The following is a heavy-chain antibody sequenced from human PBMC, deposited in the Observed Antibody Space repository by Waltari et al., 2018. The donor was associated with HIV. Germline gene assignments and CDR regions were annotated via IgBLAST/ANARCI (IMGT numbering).Heavy chain of an antibody. Sequence: EVYLVQSGAEVKNSGESLKISCKGSGYNFTNYWIGWVRQMPGKGLEWIGILYPGNSDTRYSPSFQGQVTISADKSISTAYLQWSSVRASDTAMYYCARRSVSGSANWFDPWGRGTLVTVSS. V-gene: IGHV5-51*01. CDR1: GYNFTNYW. CDR3: ARRSVSGSANWFDP. J-gene: IGHJ5*02. CDR2: LYPGNSDT. D-gene: IGHD2-15*01.